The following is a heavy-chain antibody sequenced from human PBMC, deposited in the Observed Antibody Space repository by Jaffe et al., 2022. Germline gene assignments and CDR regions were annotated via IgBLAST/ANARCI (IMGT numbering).Heavy chain of an antibody. D-gene: IGHD6-13*01. V-gene: IGHV3-66*02. CDR2: IYSGGST. Sequence: EVQLVESGGGLVQPGGSLRLSCAASGFTVSSNYMSWVRQAPGKGLEWVSVIYSGGSTYYADSVKGRFTISRDNSKNTLYLQMNSLRAEDTAVYYCASSLRQQLVLVYWGQGTLVTVSS. CDR3: ASSLRQQLVLVY. J-gene: IGHJ4*02. CDR1: GFTVSSNY.